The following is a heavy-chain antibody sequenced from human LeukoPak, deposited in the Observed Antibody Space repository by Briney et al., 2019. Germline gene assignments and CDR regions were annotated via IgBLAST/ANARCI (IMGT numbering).Heavy chain of an antibody. CDR1: GVSISSPNW. V-gene: IGHV4-4*02. CDR2: IHPSGST. D-gene: IGHD6-19*01. Sequence: SETLSLTCAVSGVSISSPNWWSWVRQPPGKGLEWVGEIHPSGSTNYNPSLKSRVTISVDKSKMQFSLKLSSVTAADTAVYYCVRGISPGSCWFFDIWGQGTMVTVSS. CDR3: VRGISPGSCWFFDI. J-gene: IGHJ3*02.